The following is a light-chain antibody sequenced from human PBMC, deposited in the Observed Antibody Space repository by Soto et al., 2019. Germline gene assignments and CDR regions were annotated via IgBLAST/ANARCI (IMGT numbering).Light chain of an antibody. CDR1: SSDVGSYNL. J-gene: IGLJ2*01. V-gene: IGLV2-23*01. CDR3: CSYAGSSTYVV. Sequence: QSALTQPASVSGSPGQSITISCTGTSSDVGSYNLVSWYQQHPGKAPKLMIYEGSKPPSGVSNRFSGSKSGNTASLTISGLQAEDKADYYCCSYAGSSTYVVFGGGTKLTVL. CDR2: EGS.